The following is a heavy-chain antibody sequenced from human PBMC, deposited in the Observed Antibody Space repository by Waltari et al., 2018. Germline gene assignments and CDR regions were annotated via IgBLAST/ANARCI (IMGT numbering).Heavy chain of an antibody. CDR2: ISGSGDTT. Sequence: EVQLLESGGGLVQPGGSLRLSCAASGISIYNYALSWARQAPGKGLEGVSDISGSGDTTHYADSVKGRFTISRDNSKNTLYLEMNSLRAEDTAIYYCAKRGSGWDDAFEIWGQGTMVTVSS. CDR3: AKRGSGWDDAFEI. CDR1: GISIYNYA. D-gene: IGHD6-19*01. J-gene: IGHJ3*02. V-gene: IGHV3-23*01.